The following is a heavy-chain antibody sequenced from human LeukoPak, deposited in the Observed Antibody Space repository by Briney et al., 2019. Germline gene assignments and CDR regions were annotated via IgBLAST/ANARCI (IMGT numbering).Heavy chain of an antibody. Sequence: GGSLRLSCAASGFTVSSNYMSWVRQAPGKGLEWVSVIYSGGSTYYADSVKGRFTISRDNAKNSLYLQMNSLRDEDTAVYYCARDKNYYDSSGYSNWGQGTLVTVSS. V-gene: IGHV3-66*01. D-gene: IGHD3-22*01. CDR3: ARDKNYYDSSGYSN. J-gene: IGHJ4*02. CDR2: IYSGGST. CDR1: GFTVSSNY.